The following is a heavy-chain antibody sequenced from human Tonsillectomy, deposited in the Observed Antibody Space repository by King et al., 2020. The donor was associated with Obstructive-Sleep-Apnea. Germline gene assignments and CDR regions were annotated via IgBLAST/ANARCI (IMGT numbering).Heavy chain of an antibody. CDR2: ISRGGNEK. CDR1: GFTFSTYG. D-gene: IGHD3-10*01. Sequence: VQLVESGGGVVQPGRSLRLSCAASGFTFSTYGSHWVRQAPGTGLEWGAVISRGGNEKYYADSVKGRFTISIDNSKNTLYLQMNSLRAEDTALYYCARDTRFGEPLSGFDYWGQGTLVTVSS. V-gene: IGHV3-30*03. J-gene: IGHJ4*02. CDR3: ARDTRFGEPLSGFDY.